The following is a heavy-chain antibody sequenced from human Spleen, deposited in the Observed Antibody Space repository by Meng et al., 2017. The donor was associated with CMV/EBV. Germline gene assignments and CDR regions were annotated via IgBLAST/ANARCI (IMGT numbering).Heavy chain of an antibody. CDR2: IKGDEGDK. D-gene: IGHD3-3*01. V-gene: IGHV3-7*01. Sequence: GESLKISCAASGFSFSTYWMSWVRQAPGKGLEWVANIKGDEGDKHYVDSVKGRFTISRDNAKNSLYLQMNSLRVEDTAVYYCARETHNEFWNGYLYYGMDVWGQGTAVTVSS. CDR3: ARETHNEFWNGYLYYGMDV. CDR1: GFSFSTYW. J-gene: IGHJ6*02.